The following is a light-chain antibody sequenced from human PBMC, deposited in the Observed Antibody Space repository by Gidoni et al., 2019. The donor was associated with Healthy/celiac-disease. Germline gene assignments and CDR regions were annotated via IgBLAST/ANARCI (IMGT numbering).Light chain of an antibody. CDR3: VLYMGSGTWV. Sequence: QTVVTQEPSFSVSPGGTVTLPCGLSSGPVSTSYYPSWYQQTPGQAPRTLIYSTNTRSSGVPERFSGSILGNKAALTITGAQADDESDYYCVLYMGSGTWVFGGGTKLTVL. J-gene: IGLJ3*02. V-gene: IGLV8-61*01. CDR2: STN. CDR1: SGPVSTSYY.